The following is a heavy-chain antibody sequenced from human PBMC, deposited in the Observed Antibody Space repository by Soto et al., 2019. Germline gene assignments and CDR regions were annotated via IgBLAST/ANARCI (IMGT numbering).Heavy chain of an antibody. V-gene: IGHV3-21*01. CDR1: GFTFSGYS. CDR2: ISSTSSYI. CDR3: ARSALRQQKGALDY. J-gene: IGHJ4*02. Sequence: GSLRLSCAASGFTFSGYSMNWVRQAPGKGLEWVSSISSTSSYIFYADSLKGRFAISRDSANNSLFLQMNSLRAEDTAVYYCARSALRQQKGALDYWGQGTLVTVSS. D-gene: IGHD4-17*01.